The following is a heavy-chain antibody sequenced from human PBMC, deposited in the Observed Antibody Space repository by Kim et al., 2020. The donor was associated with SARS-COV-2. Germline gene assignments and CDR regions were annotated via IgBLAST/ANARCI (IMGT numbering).Heavy chain of an antibody. CDR2: ISGSGGST. Sequence: GGSLRLSCAASGFTFSSYAMSWVRQAPGKGLEWVSAISGSGGSTYYADSVKGRFTISRDNSKNTLYLQMNSLRAEDTAVYYCARSYSSSWYYFDYWGQGTLVTVSS. CDR3: ARSYSSSWYYFDY. D-gene: IGHD6-13*01. CDR1: GFTFSSYA. J-gene: IGHJ4*02. V-gene: IGHV3-23*01.